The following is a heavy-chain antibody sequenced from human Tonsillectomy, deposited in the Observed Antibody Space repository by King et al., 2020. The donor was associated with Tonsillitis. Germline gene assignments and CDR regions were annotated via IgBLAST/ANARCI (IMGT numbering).Heavy chain of an antibody. CDR1: GFTFRTYW. J-gene: IGHJ4*02. Sequence: QLVQSGGGLVQPGGSLRLSCAASGFTFRTYWMSWVRQAPGKGLEWVANIKQDGSEKYYVESVKGRFTSSRDNAKNSLYLQMNSLGAEDTAVYYCAAYYTSLSDWGQGTLVTVSS. V-gene: IGHV3-7*03. CDR3: AAYYTSLSD. D-gene: IGHD3-10*01. CDR2: IKQDGSEK.